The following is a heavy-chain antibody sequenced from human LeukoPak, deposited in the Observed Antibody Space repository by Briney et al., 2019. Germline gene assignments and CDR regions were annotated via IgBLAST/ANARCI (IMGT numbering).Heavy chain of an antibody. Sequence: GGSLRLSCAASGFTFSSYAMSWVRQAPGKGLEWVSAISGSGGSTYYADSVKGRFSISRDSSKNILYLQMNSLRAEDTAVYYCAKDRCSNGIGCYYYYMDVWGKGTTVTISS. CDR3: AKDRCSNGIGCYYYYMDV. V-gene: IGHV3-23*01. J-gene: IGHJ6*03. CDR1: GFTFSSYA. CDR2: ISGSGGST. D-gene: IGHD2-8*01.